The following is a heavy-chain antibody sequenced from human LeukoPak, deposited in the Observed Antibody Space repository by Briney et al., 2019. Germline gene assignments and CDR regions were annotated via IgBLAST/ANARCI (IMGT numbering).Heavy chain of an antibody. CDR1: GFTFSSYAMH. D-gene: IGHD1-14*01. CDR2: IHYRGLT. CDR3: ATKPNTLYYFDY. V-gene: IGHV4-31*02. J-gene: IGHJ4*02. Sequence: LRLSCAASGFTFSSYAMHWIRQHPGKGLEWIGYIHYRGLTYYSPSLKSRLTISVDTSKNQFSLYLSSVTAADTAVYYCATKPNTLYYFDYWGQGTLVTVSS.